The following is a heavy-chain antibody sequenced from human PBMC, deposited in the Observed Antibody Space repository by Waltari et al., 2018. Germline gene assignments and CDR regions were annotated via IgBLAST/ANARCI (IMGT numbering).Heavy chain of an antibody. J-gene: IGHJ2*01. D-gene: IGHD2-2*01. V-gene: IGHV4-34*01. CDR3: ARCPIPAAMGWYFDL. CDR1: GGSFSGYY. Sequence: QVQLQQWGAGLLKPSETLSLTCAVYGGSFSGYYWSWIRQPPGKGLEWIGEINHSGSTNYNPALKSRVTISVDTSKNQVSLKLSSVTAADTAVYYCARCPIPAAMGWYFDLWGRGTLVTVSS. CDR2: INHSGST.